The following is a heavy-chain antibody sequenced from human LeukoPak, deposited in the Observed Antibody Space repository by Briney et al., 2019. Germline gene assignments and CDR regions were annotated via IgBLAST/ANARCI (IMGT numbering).Heavy chain of an antibody. J-gene: IGHJ5*02. CDR1: GGSISSSSYY. V-gene: IGHV4-39*01. CDR3: ARPRPSYGSGSYRPYNWFDP. Sequence: PSETLSLTCTVSGGSISSSSYYWGWIRQPPGKGLEWIGSIYYSGSTYYNPSLKSRVTISVDTSKSQFSLKLRSVTAADTAVYYCARPRPSYGSGSYRPYNWFDPWGQGTLVTVSS. D-gene: IGHD3-10*01. CDR2: IYYSGST.